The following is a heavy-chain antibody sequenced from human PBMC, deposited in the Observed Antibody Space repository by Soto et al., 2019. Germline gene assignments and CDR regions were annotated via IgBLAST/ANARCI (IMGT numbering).Heavy chain of an antibody. V-gene: IGHV4-34*01. CDR1: GGSFSGYY. J-gene: IGHJ6*02. CDR3: ARGSVEAVAGTSIYGMDV. Sequence: SETLSLTCAVYGGSFSGYYWSWLRKPQGKGLEWIGEINHSGSTNYSPSLKSRVTISVDTSKNQFSLKLSSVTAADTAVYYCARGSVEAVAGTSIYGMDVWGQGTTVS. CDR2: INHSGST. D-gene: IGHD6-19*01.